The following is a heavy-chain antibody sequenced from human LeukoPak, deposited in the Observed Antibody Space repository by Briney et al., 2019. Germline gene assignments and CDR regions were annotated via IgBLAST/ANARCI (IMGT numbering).Heavy chain of an antibody. D-gene: IGHD2-2*01. J-gene: IGHJ4*02. V-gene: IGHV5-51*01. CDR2: IYPGDSDT. CDR3: AISDYCSSSSCSFDY. Sequence: PGESLKISCKGSGYSFTSYWIGWVRQIPGKGLEWVGIIYPGDSDTRYSPSFQGQVTMSADKSISTAYLQWSSLKASDSAIYYCAISDYCSSSSCSFDYWGQGTLVTVSS. CDR1: GYSFTSYW.